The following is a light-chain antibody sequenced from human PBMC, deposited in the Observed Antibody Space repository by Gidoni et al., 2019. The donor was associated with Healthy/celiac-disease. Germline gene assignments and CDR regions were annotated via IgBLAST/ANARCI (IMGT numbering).Light chain of an antibody. Sequence: EIVLTQSPGTLSLSPGERATLSCRASQSVRSSYLAWYQQKPGQAPRLLIYGASSRATGIPDRFRGSGSGTDFTLTISRLEPEDFAVYYCQQYGSSRTFGQGTKVEIK. CDR1: QSVRSSY. CDR2: GAS. J-gene: IGKJ1*01. CDR3: QQYGSSRT. V-gene: IGKV3-20*01.